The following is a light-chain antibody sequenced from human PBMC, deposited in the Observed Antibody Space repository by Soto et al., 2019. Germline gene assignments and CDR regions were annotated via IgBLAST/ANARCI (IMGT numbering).Light chain of an antibody. J-gene: IGLJ1*01. CDR2: DVS. CDR1: SSDVGGYSY. V-gene: IGLV2-14*01. Sequence: QSALTQPASVSGSPGQSIAISCTGTSSDVGGYSYVSWYQQQPGKAPQLVISDVSNRPSGVSDRFSGSKSGNTASLTISGLQTEDEADYYCASYTTSSTYVVGTGTKVTVL. CDR3: ASYTTSSTYV.